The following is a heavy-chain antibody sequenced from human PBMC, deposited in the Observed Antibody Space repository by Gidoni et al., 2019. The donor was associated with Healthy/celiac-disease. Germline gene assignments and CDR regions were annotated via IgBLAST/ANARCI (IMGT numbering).Heavy chain of an antibody. D-gene: IGHD6-19*01. CDR1: GFPFSTYG. V-gene: IGHV3-33*01. Sequence: QVQLVESGGGVVQPGRSLRLSCAASGFPFSTYGMHWVRQAPGKGLEWVALIRYDGSTKYYADSVKGRFTISRDNSKNTLHLQMNSLRAEDTAVYYCARVSGWTDWYFDLWGRGTLVTVSS. CDR3: ARVSGWTDWYFDL. CDR2: IRYDGSTK. J-gene: IGHJ2*01.